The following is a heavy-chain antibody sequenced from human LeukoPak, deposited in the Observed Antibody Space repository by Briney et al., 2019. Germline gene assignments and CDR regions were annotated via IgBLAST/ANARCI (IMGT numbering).Heavy chain of an antibody. CDR1: GGSFSGYY. J-gene: IGHJ4*02. CDR2: INHSGST. CDR3: ARRGNTMVRGVIPPFDY. Sequence: SETLSLTCAVYGGSFSGYYWSWIRQPPGKGLEWIGEINHSGSTNYNPSLKSRVTISVDTSKNQFSLKLSSVTAADTGVYYCARRGNTMVRGVIPPFDYWGQGTLVTVSS. D-gene: IGHD3-10*01. V-gene: IGHV4-34*01.